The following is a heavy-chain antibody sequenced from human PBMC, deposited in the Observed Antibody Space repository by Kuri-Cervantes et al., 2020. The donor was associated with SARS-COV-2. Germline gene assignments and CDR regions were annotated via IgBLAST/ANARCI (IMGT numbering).Heavy chain of an antibody. CDR3: ARDRYCASTTCSLSP. J-gene: IGHJ1*01. Sequence: ASVKVSCKASGYTFTGYYMHWVRQAPGQGLEWMGWINPNSGGTNYAQKFQGRVTMTKDTSKSTAYMELRSLRSDDTAVYFCARDRYCASTTCSLSPWGQGTLVTISS. CDR1: GYTFTGYY. CDR2: INPNSGGT. V-gene: IGHV1-2*02. D-gene: IGHD2-2*01.